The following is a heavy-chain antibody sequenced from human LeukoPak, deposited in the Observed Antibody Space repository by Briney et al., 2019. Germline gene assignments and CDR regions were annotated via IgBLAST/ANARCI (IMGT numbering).Heavy chain of an antibody. CDR3: AKAPIKGYYFDY. J-gene: IGHJ4*02. V-gene: IGHV3-30*18. CDR2: ISYDGSNK. Sequence: HPGRSLRLSCAASGFTFSNYGMHWVRQAPGKGLEWVAVISYDGSNKYYADSVKGRFTISRDNSKNTLYLQMNSLRAEDTAVYYCAKAPIKGYYFDYWGQGTLVTVSS. CDR1: GFTFSNYG.